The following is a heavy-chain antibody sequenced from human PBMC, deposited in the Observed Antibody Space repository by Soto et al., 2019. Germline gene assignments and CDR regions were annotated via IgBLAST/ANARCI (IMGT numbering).Heavy chain of an antibody. Sequence: GGSLRLSXAASGFTFSSYGMHWVRQAPGKGLEWVAVIWYDGSNKYYADSVKGRFTISRDNSKNTLYLQMNSLRAEDTAVYYCARGPAYYYYYGMDVWGQGTTVTVSS. CDR1: GFTFSSYG. CDR2: IWYDGSNK. V-gene: IGHV3-33*01. CDR3: ARGPAYYYYYGMDV. J-gene: IGHJ6*02.